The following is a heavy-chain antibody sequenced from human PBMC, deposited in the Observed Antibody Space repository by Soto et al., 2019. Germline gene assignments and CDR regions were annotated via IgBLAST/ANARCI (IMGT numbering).Heavy chain of an antibody. J-gene: IGHJ6*03. Sequence: GGSLRLSCAASGFTFSSYSMNWVRQAPGKGLEWVSYISSSSSTIYYADSVKGRFTISRDNAKNSLYLQMNSLRAEDTAVYYCARERLMTTVTRGENYYYYYMDVWGKGTTVTVSS. D-gene: IGHD4-17*01. V-gene: IGHV3-48*01. CDR1: GFTFSSYS. CDR2: ISSSSSTI. CDR3: ARERLMTTVTRGENYYYYYMDV.